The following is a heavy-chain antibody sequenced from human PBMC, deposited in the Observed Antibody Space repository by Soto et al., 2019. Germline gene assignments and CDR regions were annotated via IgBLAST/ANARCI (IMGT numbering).Heavy chain of an antibody. CDR3: ASRHYYDSSGSYCFDY. CDR2: IIPIFGTA. Sequence: QVQLVQSGAEVKKPGSSVKVSCKASGGTFSSYAISWVRQAPGQGLEWMGGIIPIFGTANYAQKFQGRVTIPADESTSQVYMQLSSLTSEDTAVYYCASRHYYDSSGSYCFDYWGQGTLVTVSS. J-gene: IGHJ4*02. V-gene: IGHV1-69*01. CDR1: GGTFSSYA. D-gene: IGHD3-22*01.